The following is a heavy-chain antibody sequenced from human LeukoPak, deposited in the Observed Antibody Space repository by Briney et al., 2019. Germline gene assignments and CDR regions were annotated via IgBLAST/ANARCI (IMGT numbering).Heavy chain of an antibody. CDR3: STGGYFFDY. Sequence: GGSLRLSCTGSGFTFSNAWLNWVRQAPGKGLEWVGRIKSKYNGGTTDYAAPVKGTFTNSRDDSKNTVYLQMNSLKTEDTAVYYCSTGGYFFDYWGQGTLVTVAS. V-gene: IGHV3-15*01. CDR1: GFTFSNAW. CDR2: IKSKYNGGTT. D-gene: IGHD3-22*01. J-gene: IGHJ4*02.